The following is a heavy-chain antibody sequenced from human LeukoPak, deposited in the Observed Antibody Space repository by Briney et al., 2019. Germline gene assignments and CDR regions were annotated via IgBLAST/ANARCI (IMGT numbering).Heavy chain of an antibody. J-gene: IGHJ3*02. CDR3: ARAGPPLLWSTSLEQTDAFDI. Sequence: GGSLRLSCAASEFTFSDYYMSWIRQAPGKGLEWVSYISSSGSTIYYADSVKGRFTISRDNAKNSLYLQMNSLRAEDTAVYYCARAGPPLLWSTSLEQTDAFDIWGQGTMVTVSS. CDR2: ISSSGSTI. D-gene: IGHD3-3*01. V-gene: IGHV3-11*01. CDR1: EFTFSDYY.